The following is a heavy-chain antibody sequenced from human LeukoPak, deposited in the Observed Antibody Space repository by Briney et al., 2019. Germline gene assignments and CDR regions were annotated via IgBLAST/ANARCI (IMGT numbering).Heavy chain of an antibody. CDR3: ARVPGSHYYYYMDV. Sequence: GGSLRLSCAASGFKFDDYEMSWVRHVPGKGLEYVSGISKSGRATGYGDSVKGRFTISRDNAENSLFLQMTSLRAEDTALYHCARVPGSHYYYYMDVWGKGAAVTVSS. CDR1: GFKFDDYE. J-gene: IGHJ6*03. V-gene: IGHV3-20*01. CDR2: ISKSGRAT.